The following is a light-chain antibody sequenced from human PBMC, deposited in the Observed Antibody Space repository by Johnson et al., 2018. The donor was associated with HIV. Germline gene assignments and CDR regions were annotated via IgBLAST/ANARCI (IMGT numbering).Light chain of an antibody. J-gene: IGLJ1*01. CDR1: SSNIGNNY. CDR3: GTWDSSLSAEV. Sequence: HSVLTQPPSVSAAPGQKVTISCSGSSSNIGNNYVSWYQQLPGTAPKLLIYDNNKRPSGIPDRFSGSKSGTSATLGITRLQTGDEADYYCGTWDSSLSAEVFGTGTKVTVL. V-gene: IGLV1-51*01. CDR2: DNN.